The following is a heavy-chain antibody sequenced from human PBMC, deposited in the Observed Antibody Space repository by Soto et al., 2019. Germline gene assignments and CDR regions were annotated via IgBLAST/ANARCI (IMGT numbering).Heavy chain of an antibody. CDR1: GFTFSSYG. CDR3: AREVSYEDYYFDY. V-gene: IGHV3-33*01. CDR2: IWYDGSNK. D-gene: IGHD2-15*01. J-gene: IGHJ4*02. Sequence: GGSLRLSCAASGFTFSSYGMHWVRQAPGKGLEWVAVIWYDGSNKYYADSVKGRFTISRDNSKNTLYLQMNSLRAEDTAVYYCAREVSYEDYYFDYWGQGTLVTVPQ.